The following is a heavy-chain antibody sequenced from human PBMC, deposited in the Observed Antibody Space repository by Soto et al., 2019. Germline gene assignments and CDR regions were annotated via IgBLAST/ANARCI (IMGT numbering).Heavy chain of an antibody. Sequence: GGSLRLSCAASGFTFSSYAMHWVRQAPGKGLEWVAVISYDGSNKYYADSVKGRFTISRDNSKNTLYLQMNSLRAEDTAVYYCARAVVVAATPFYWGQGTLVTVSS. J-gene: IGHJ4*02. D-gene: IGHD2-15*01. CDR2: ISYDGSNK. CDR3: ARAVVVAATPFY. V-gene: IGHV3-30-3*01. CDR1: GFTFSSYA.